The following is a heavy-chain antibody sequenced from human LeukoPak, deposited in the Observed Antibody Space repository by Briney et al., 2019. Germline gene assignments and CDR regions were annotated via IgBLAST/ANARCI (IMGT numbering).Heavy chain of an antibody. V-gene: IGHV3-74*01. D-gene: IGHD3-10*01. CDR3: ATITMVRGVRNYFDY. CDR2: INSDGSST. Sequence: PGGSLRLSCAASGFTFSSYWMHWVRQAPGKGLVWVSRINSDGSSTSYADSVKGRFTISRDNSRNTLYLQMNSLRAEDTAVYYCATITMVRGVRNYFDYWGQGTLVTVSS. CDR1: GFTFSSYW. J-gene: IGHJ4*02.